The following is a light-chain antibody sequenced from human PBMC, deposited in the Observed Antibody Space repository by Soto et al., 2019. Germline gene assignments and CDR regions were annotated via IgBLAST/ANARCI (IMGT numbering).Light chain of an antibody. CDR2: GAS. CDR1: QSVSTN. CDR3: QQYNKWPPT. V-gene: IGKV3-15*01. Sequence: TVMTQSPATVSLSPVERANHCCRASQSVSTNLAWYQQKPGQAPRLLIYGASPRATGIPARFSGSGSGTEFTLTISSLQSEDFAVYYCQQYNKWPPTFGQGTKVDIK. J-gene: IGKJ1*01.